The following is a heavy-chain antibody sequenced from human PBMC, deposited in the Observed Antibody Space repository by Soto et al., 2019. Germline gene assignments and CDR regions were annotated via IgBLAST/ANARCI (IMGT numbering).Heavy chain of an antibody. CDR1: GFTFSDYY. D-gene: IGHD3-3*01. Sequence: GGSLRLSGAASGFTFSDYYMNWIRQAPWKGLEWVSYISTSGITINYADSVKGRFTISRDNAKNSLYLQMNSLRAEDTDVYYCVRGWTKYYDSWSGYFWGQGTLLTVSS. CDR2: ISTSGITI. CDR3: VRGWTKYYDSWSGYF. V-gene: IGHV3-11*01. J-gene: IGHJ4*02.